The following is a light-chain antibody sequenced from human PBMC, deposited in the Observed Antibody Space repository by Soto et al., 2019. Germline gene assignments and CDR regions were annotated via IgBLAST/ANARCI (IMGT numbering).Light chain of an antibody. V-gene: IGKV1-5*01. CDR2: DAS. CDR3: QHMRT. Sequence: GDRVTITCRASQNINNWIAWYXQXXGXXPKFLIYDASTLESGVPSRFSGSGFGTEFSLAISSLQPDDFGSYYCQHMRTFGQGTKVDIK. CDR1: QNINNW. J-gene: IGKJ1*01.